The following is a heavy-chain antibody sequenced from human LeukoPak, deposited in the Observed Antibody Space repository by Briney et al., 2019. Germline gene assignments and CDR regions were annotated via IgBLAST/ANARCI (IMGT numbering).Heavy chain of an antibody. D-gene: IGHD6-13*01. CDR3: ARGRLIAAAGLYFDY. CDR2: IYSGGST. CDR1: GFTVSSNY. J-gene: IGHJ4*02. Sequence: GGSLRLSCAASGFTVSSNYMSWVRQAPGKGLEWVSVIYSGGSTYYADSVKGRFTISRDNSKNTLYLQMNSLRAEDTAVYYCARGRLIAAAGLYFDYWGQGTLVTVSS. V-gene: IGHV3-66*01.